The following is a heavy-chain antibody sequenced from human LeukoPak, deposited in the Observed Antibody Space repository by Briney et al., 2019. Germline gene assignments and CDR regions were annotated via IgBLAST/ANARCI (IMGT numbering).Heavy chain of an antibody. V-gene: IGHV3-74*01. Sequence: PGGSLRLSCAASGFTFSSYWMHWVRQAPGKGLVWVSNINSDGSTTTYADSVKGRFTISRDNAENTLYLQMNSLRAEDTAVYYCARSYIAARPDLDYWGQGTLVTVSS. D-gene: IGHD6-6*01. J-gene: IGHJ4*02. CDR2: INSDGSTT. CDR1: GFTFSSYW. CDR3: ARSYIAARPDLDY.